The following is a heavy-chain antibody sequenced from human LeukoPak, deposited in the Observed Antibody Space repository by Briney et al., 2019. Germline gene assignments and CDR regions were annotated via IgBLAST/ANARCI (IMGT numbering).Heavy chain of an antibody. J-gene: IGHJ4*02. CDR3: ARSQFDS. V-gene: IGHV3-7*01. CDR2: IKRDGGEK. Sequence: GGSLRLSCAASASAFTFSSYSMSWVRQAPGKGLEWVANIKRDGGEKYYVDSVKGRFTISRDDAKNSLYLQMNSLRAEDTAVYYCARSQFDSWGQGALVTVSS. CDR1: ASAFTFSSYS.